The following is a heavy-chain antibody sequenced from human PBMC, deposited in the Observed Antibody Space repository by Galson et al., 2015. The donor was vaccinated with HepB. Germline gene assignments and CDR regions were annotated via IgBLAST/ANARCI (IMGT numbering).Heavy chain of an antibody. CDR1: GGPFIDYW. J-gene: IGHJ6*02. Sequence: SETLSLTCAVYGGPFIDYWWTWVRQSPLKGREWIGAVDHSGSTNYNPSLKSQVTMSVDTTKKEVYLKVISVTAADTGLYFCARAAPPYYFYGMDVWGQGTTVIVSS. V-gene: IGHV4-34*01. CDR3: ARAAPPYYFYGMDV. CDR2: VDHSGST.